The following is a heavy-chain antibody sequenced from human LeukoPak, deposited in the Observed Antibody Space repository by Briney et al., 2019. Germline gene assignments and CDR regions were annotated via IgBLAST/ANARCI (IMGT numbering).Heavy chain of an antibody. V-gene: IGHV1-18*01. CDR1: GYTFTSYG. CDR2: ISAYNGNT. CDR3: ARDLLAVAGTWFDY. J-gene: IGHJ4*02. D-gene: IGHD6-19*01. Sequence: ASVNVSCKASGYTFTSYGISWVRQAPGQGLEWMGWISAYNGNTNYAQKLQGRVTMTTDTSTSTAYMELRSLRSDDTAVYYCARDLLAVAGTWFDYWGQGTLVTVSS.